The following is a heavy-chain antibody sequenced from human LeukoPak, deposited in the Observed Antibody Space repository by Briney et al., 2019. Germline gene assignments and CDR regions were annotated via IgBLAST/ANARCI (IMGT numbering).Heavy chain of an antibody. J-gene: IGHJ4*02. CDR3: ARGDSSGQDYFDS. Sequence: SETLSLTCTVSGGSINNYYWNWIRLPPGKSLEWIGYISSRGTTNYNPSLKSRVTISVDTSKSHFSLRLIPMTAADTAVYYCARGDSSGQDYFDSWGQGTLVTVSS. V-gene: IGHV4-59*01. D-gene: IGHD3-22*01. CDR1: GGSINNYY. CDR2: ISSRGTT.